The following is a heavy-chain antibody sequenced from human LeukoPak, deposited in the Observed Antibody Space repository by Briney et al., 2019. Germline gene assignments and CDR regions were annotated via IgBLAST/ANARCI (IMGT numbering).Heavy chain of an antibody. J-gene: IGHJ3*02. CDR1: GFTFSSYG. Sequence: GGSLRLSCAASGFTFSSYGMHWVRQAPGKGLEWVAVIWYDGTNTYSADSVKGRFTISSDNSKNTLYLQMNSLRAEDTAVYYCARDFCSGGSCYPDAFDIWGQGTMVTVSS. V-gene: IGHV3-33*01. D-gene: IGHD2-15*01. CDR3: ARDFCSGGSCYPDAFDI. CDR2: IWYDGTNT.